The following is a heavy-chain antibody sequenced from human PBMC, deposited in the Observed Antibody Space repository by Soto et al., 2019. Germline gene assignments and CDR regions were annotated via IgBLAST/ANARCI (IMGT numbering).Heavy chain of an antibody. Sequence: QVQLQESGPGLVKPSETLSLTCTVSGDSISSYNFAWIRQPPGKGLEWIGYFRSGGGTSYNPSLTSRVAISADTSMKPFSLRLSSVTAADTAVYYWVRQGIGVLHGLVDVWGQGTTVTVSS. CDR1: GDSISSYN. CDR2: FRSGGGT. D-gene: IGHD3-10*01. V-gene: IGHV4-59*08. CDR3: VRQGIGVLHGLVDV. J-gene: IGHJ6*02.